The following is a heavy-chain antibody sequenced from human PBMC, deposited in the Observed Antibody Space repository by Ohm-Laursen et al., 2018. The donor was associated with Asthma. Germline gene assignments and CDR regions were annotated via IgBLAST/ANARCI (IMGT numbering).Heavy chain of an antibody. D-gene: IGHD1-26*01. Sequence: GSLRLSCTASGFTFHSHSITWVRQAPGKGLEWVASISTASTFIYYADSVRGRFTTSRDNANDLVYLQMNDLRAEDTALYYCARIGPEWELPGREYSLHHWGEGTLVTVSS. CDR3: ARIGPEWELPGREYSLHH. J-gene: IGHJ1*01. CDR1: GFTFHSHS. CDR2: ISTASTFI. V-gene: IGHV3-21*01.